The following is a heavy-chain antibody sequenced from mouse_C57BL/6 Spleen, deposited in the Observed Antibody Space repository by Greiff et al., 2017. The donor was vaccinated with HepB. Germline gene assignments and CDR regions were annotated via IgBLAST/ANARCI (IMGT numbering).Heavy chain of an antibody. CDR3: ARGDYYGSSYCAMDY. CDR2: ISSGGSYT. V-gene: IGHV5-6*01. J-gene: IGHJ4*01. CDR1: GFTFSSYG. Sequence: DVHLVESGGDLVKPGGSLKLSCAASGFTFSSYGMSWVRQTPDKRLEWVATISSGGSYTYYPDSVKGRFTISRDNAKNTLYLQMSSLKSEDTAMYYCARGDYYGSSYCAMDYCGQGTSVTVSS. D-gene: IGHD1-1*01.